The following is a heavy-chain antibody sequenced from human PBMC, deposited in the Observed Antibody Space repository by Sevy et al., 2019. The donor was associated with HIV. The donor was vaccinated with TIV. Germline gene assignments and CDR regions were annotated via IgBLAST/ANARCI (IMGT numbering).Heavy chain of an antibody. CDR1: GGTFSSYA. CDR2: IIPIFGTA. Sequence: ASLKVSCKASGGTFSSYAISWVRQAPGQGLEWMGGIIPIFGTANYAQKFQGRVTITADESTSTAYMELSSLRSEDTAVYYCARGGYCSSTSCYLRLGWFDPWGQGTLVTVSS. CDR3: ARGGYCSSTSCYLRLGWFDP. D-gene: IGHD2-2*01. J-gene: IGHJ5*02. V-gene: IGHV1-69*13.